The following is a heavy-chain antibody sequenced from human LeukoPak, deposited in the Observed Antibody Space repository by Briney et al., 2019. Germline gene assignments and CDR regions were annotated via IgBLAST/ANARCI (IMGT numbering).Heavy chain of an antibody. CDR2: IYHSGST. J-gene: IGHJ4*02. D-gene: IGHD7-27*01. Sequence: PSETLSLTCAVSGYSISSGYYWGWIRQPPGKGLEWIGSIYHSGSTYYNPSLKSRATISVDTSKNQFSLKLSSVTAADTAVYYCARSNWAYYFDYWDQGTLVTVSS. V-gene: IGHV4-38-2*01. CDR1: GYSISSGYY. CDR3: ARSNWAYYFDY.